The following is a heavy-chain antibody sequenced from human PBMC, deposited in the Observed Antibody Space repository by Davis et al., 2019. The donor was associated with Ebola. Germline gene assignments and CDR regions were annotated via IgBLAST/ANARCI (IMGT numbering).Heavy chain of an antibody. D-gene: IGHD5-12*01. CDR3: ARGRGYSGYEVDY. J-gene: IGHJ4*02. V-gene: IGHV1-8*01. CDR2: MNPNSGNT. CDR1: GYTFTSYD. Sequence: ASVKVSCKASGYTFTSYDLSWVRQATGQGLEWMGWMNPNSGNTGYAQKFQGRVTMTRNTSISTAYMELSSLRSEDTAVYYCARGRGYSGYEVDYWGQGTLVTVSS.